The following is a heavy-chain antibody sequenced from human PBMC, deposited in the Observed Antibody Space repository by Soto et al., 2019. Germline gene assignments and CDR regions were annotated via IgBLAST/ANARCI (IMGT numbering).Heavy chain of an antibody. Sequence: SETLSLTCTVSGGSISSGDYYWSWIRQPPGKGLEWIGYIYYSGSTYYNPSLKSRVTISVDTSKNQFSLKLSSVTAADTAVYYCARREGGYDLDSDYWGQGTLVTVSS. CDR2: IYYSGST. CDR3: ARREGGYDLDSDY. CDR1: GGSISSGDYY. V-gene: IGHV4-30-4*01. D-gene: IGHD5-12*01. J-gene: IGHJ4*02.